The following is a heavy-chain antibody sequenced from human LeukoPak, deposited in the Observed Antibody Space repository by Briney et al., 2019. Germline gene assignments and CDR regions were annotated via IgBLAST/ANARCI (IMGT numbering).Heavy chain of an antibody. D-gene: IGHD3-10*01. V-gene: IGHV4-30-4*01. CDR1: GVSISSGDYY. CDR3: ARGLRGSGTYYPYFDY. J-gene: IGHJ4*02. CDR2: IYYSGCT. Sequence: KPSETLSLTCTVSGVSISSGDYYWSWIRQPPGKGLEWIGYIYYSGCTYYTTSLKSRVTIPVDTSKTQFSLKLSSVTAADTAVYYCARGLRGSGTYYPYFDYWGQGTLVTVSS.